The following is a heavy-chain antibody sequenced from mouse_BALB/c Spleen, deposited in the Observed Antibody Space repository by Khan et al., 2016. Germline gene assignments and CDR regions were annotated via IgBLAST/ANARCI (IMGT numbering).Heavy chain of an antibody. D-gene: IGHD1-1*01. J-gene: IGHJ2*01. CDR2: IYPGAGDT. V-gene: IGHV1-87*01. CDR3: ACYYGSSYDYFDV. CDR1: GYTFTSYW. Sequence: QVQLQQSGAELARPGASVKLSCKASGYTFTSYWMQWVKQRPGQGLEWIGAIYPGAGDTRYTQKFKGKATLTADKSSSTAYMQLSSLASEDSAVYYCACYYGSSYDYFDVWGQGTTLTVSS.